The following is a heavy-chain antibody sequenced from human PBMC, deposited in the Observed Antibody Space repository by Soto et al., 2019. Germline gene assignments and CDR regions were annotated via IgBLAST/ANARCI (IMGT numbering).Heavy chain of an antibody. V-gene: IGHV3-30-3*01. CDR2: VSYDGNNK. Sequence: QVQLVQSGGGVVQPGRSLRLSCAASGFVFTSYSMHWVRQAPAKGLEWVAVVSYDGNNKYYSDSVEGRFTISRDNSKGTLFLQMSSLRSEDTAVHDCATLVGTYPYRGQGALVTVSS. CDR3: ATLVGTYPY. D-gene: IGHD2-15*01. J-gene: IGHJ4*02. CDR1: GFVFTSYS.